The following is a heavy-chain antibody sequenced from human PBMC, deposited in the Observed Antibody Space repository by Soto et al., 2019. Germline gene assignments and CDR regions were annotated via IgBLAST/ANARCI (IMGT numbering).Heavy chain of an antibody. J-gene: IGHJ6*02. CDR3: ARDLTKGLDV. Sequence: QVHLVQSGAEVKKPGASVKVSCKASGYTFTSCGISWVRQAPGQGLEWMGLINTYNGYTNYPQNFQGRVTMTTDTSTGTVYMELRSLTSDDTAVYYCARDLTKGLDVWGQGTPVTVSS. D-gene: IGHD4-4*01. CDR1: GYTFTSCG. CDR2: INTYNGYT. V-gene: IGHV1-18*01.